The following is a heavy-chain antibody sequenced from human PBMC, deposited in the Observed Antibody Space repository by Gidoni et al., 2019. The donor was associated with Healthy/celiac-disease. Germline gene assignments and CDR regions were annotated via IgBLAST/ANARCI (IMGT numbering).Heavy chain of an antibody. Sequence: EVQLVESGGGLVQPGGSLSLSCAASGFTFSSYRMKRVRPAPGKGLEGVSYISSSSSTIDYADSVKGRFTISRDNAKNSLYLQMNSLRDEDTAVYYCARDASPPSRMTGRADYYYYGMDVWGQGTTVTVSS. CDR2: ISSSSSTI. CDR3: ARDASPPSRMTGRADYYYYGMDV. J-gene: IGHJ6*02. CDR1: GFTFSSYR. V-gene: IGHV3-48*02. D-gene: IGHD3-9*01.